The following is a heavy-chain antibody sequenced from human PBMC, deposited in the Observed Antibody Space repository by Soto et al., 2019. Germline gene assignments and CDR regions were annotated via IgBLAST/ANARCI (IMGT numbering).Heavy chain of an antibody. J-gene: IGHJ3*02. CDR2: FDPEDGET. CDR1: GYTLTELS. D-gene: IGHD3-22*01. Sequence: ASVKVSCKVSGYTLTELSMHWVRQAPGKGLEWMGGFDPEDGETIYAQKFQGRVTMTEDTSTDTAYMELSSLRSEDTAVYYCATSLLKGSSGYYNDAFDIWDQGTMVTVSS. V-gene: IGHV1-24*01. CDR3: ATSLLKGSSGYYNDAFDI.